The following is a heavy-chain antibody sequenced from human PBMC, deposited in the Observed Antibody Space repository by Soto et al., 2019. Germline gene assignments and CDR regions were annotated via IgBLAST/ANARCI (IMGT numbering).Heavy chain of an antibody. Sequence: GGSLRLSCAASGFTFSSYSMNWVRQAPGKGLEWVSSISSSSSYIYYADSVKGRFTISRDNAKNSLYLQMNSLRAEDTAVYYCARSPVGVGASRVDYFDYWGQGTLVTVSS. CDR3: ARSPVGVGASRVDYFDY. CDR1: GFTFSSYS. CDR2: ISSSSSYI. J-gene: IGHJ4*02. V-gene: IGHV3-21*01. D-gene: IGHD1-26*01.